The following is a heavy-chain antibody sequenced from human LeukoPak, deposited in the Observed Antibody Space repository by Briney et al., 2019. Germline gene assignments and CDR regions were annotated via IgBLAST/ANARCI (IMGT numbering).Heavy chain of an antibody. CDR3: ARAASSSGYFKPLWWFDP. D-gene: IGHD3-22*01. Sequence: SETLSLTCTVSDGSLSPYYWSWIRQPPGKGLEWIGYIYYSGSTNYNPSLKSRVTISVDTSKNQFSLKLSSVTAADTAVYYCARAASSSGYFKPLWWFDPWGQGTLVTVSS. CDR1: DGSLSPYY. CDR2: IYYSGST. V-gene: IGHV4-59*01. J-gene: IGHJ5*02.